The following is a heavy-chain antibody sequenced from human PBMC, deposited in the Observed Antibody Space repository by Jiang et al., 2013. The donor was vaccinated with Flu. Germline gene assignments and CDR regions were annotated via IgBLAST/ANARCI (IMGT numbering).Heavy chain of an antibody. Sequence: GPGLVKPSETLSLTCTVSGGSISSSSYYWGWIRQPPGKGLEWIGSIYYSGSTYYNPSLKSRVTISVDTSKNQFSLKLSSVTAADTAVYYCASDFGVVIKGPDYWGQGTLVTVSS. V-gene: IGHV4-39*01. CDR1: GGSISSSSYY. CDR2: IYYSGST. D-gene: IGHD3-3*01. CDR3: ASDFGVVIKGPDY. J-gene: IGHJ4*02.